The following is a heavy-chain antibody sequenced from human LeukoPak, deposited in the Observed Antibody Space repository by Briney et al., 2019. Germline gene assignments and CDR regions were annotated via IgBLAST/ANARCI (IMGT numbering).Heavy chain of an antibody. Sequence: GASVKVSCKASGYTFTSYGISWVRQAPGQGLEWMGWISAYNGNTNYAQKLQGRVTMTTDTSTSTAYMELRSLRSDDTAVYYCARVARITIFGVVMKYFDYWGQGTLVTVSS. CDR3: ARVARITIFGVVMKYFDY. J-gene: IGHJ4*02. D-gene: IGHD3-3*01. CDR2: ISAYNGNT. CDR1: GYTFTSYG. V-gene: IGHV1-18*01.